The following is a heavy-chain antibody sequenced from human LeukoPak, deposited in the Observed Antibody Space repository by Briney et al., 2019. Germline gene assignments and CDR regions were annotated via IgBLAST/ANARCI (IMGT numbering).Heavy chain of an antibody. D-gene: IGHD2-2*01. CDR1: GYTFTGYY. CDR2: INPNSGGT. Sequence: ASVKVSCKASGYTFTGYYMHWVRQAPGQGLEWMGWINPNSGGTNYAQKFQGRVTMTRDTSISTAYMELSRLRSDDTAVYYCAREGVGRVAPAAIRVNWFDPWGQGTLVTVSS. V-gene: IGHV1-2*02. J-gene: IGHJ5*02. CDR3: AREGVGRVAPAAIRVNWFDP.